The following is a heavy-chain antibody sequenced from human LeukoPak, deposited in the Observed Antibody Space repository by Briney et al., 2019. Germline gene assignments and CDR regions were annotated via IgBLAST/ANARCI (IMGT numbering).Heavy chain of an antibody. J-gene: IGHJ4*02. V-gene: IGHV3-23*01. CDR1: GFTFSSYA. CDR2: ISGSGGST. D-gene: IGHD5-18*01. Sequence: GGSLRLSCAASGFTFSSYAMRWVRQAPGKGLEWVSSISGSGGSTYYADSVKGRFTISRDNAKNTLYLQMNSLRAEDTAVYYCARPGRGYSYGSFDSWGQGTLVTVSS. CDR3: ARPGRGYSYGSFDS.